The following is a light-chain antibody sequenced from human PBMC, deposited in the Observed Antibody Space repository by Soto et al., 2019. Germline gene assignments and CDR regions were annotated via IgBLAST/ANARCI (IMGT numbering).Light chain of an antibody. CDR2: GAS. CDR3: QQRSNWHPVT. Sequence: EILMTQSPATLSVSAGERVSLSFSASQSVSSNLAWYQQKPGQAPRLLIYGASTRASGIPARFSGSGSGTDFTLTISSLQPEDFGVYYCQQRSNWHPVTFGGGTKVDIK. V-gene: IGKV3-15*01. J-gene: IGKJ4*01. CDR1: QSVSSN.